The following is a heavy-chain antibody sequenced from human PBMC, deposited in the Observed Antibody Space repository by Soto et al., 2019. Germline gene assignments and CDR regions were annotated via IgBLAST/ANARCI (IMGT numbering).Heavy chain of an antibody. Sequence: QLQLQESGPGLVKPSETLSLTCSVSGGSISSSSYFWGWIRQPPGKGLEWIGSIYYSGSTYYHPSVKXRXTXSXXTSKNQFSRQLSSVTAADTAVYYCARHPSDFWFDPWGQGTLVTVSS. J-gene: IGHJ5*02. V-gene: IGHV4-39*01. CDR1: GGSISSSSYF. CDR3: ARHPSDFWFDP. CDR2: IYYSGST. D-gene: IGHD2-21*02.